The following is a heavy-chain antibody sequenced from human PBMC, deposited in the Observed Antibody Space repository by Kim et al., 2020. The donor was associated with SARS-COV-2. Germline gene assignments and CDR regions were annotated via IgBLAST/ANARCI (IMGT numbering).Heavy chain of an antibody. D-gene: IGHD3-10*01. J-gene: IGHJ6*02. CDR2: IYYSGST. Sequence: SETLSLTCTVSGGSISSSSYYWGWIRQPPGKGLEWIGSIYYSGSTYYNPSLKSRVTISVDTSKNQFSLKLSSVTAADTAVYYCARDRHVWFGESYYGMDVWGQRTTVTVSS. CDR1: GGSISSSSYY. V-gene: IGHV4-39*07. CDR3: ARDRHVWFGESYYGMDV.